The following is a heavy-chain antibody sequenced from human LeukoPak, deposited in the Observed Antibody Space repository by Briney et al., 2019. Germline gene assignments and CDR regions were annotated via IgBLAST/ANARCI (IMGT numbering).Heavy chain of an antibody. CDR2: IYHGGTT. V-gene: IGHV4-4*02. D-gene: IGHD4-23*01. CDR3: ATYLYGGDYGSYYFDY. J-gene: IGHJ4*02. Sequence: PSGTLSLTCAVSGGSITSSHWWSRARQPRGKGLEWIGEIYHGGTTNYNPSLRSRVTMSVDKSKNQFYLKVSSVTAADTAVYYCATYLYGGDYGSYYFDYWGQGTLVTVSP. CDR1: GGSITSSHW.